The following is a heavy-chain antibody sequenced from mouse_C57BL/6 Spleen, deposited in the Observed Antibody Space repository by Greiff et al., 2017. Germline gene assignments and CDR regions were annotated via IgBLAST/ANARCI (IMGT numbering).Heavy chain of an antibody. D-gene: IGHD1-1*01. CDR3: ARNYGSSYPGYFDV. V-gene: IGHV1-26*01. J-gene: IGHJ1*03. CDR1: GYTFTDYY. CDR2: IIPNNGGT. Sequence: VQLQQSGPELVKPGASVKISCKASGYTFTDYYMTWVKQSHGKSLEWIGDIIPNNGGTSYNQKFKGKATLTVDKSSRTAYMELRSLTSEDSAVYYCARNYGSSYPGYFDVWGTGTTVTVSS.